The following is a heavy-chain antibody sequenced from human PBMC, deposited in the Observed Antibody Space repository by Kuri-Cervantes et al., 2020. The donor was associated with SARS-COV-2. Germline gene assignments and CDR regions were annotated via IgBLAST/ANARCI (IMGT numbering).Heavy chain of an antibody. J-gene: IGHJ6*04. CDR3: ARGGMDV. Sequence: ASVKVSCKVSGYTLTELSMHWVRQAPGKGLEWMGGFDPEDGETIYAQKFQGRVTITADESTSTAYMELSSLRSEDTAVYYCARGGMDVWGTGTTVTVSS. CDR2: FDPEDGET. V-gene: IGHV1-24*01. CDR1: GYTLTELS.